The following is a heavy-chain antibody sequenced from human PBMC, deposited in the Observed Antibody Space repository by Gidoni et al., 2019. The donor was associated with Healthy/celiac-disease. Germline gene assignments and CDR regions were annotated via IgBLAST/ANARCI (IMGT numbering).Heavy chain of an antibody. V-gene: IGHV2-5*02. CDR1: GFSLSTSGVG. J-gene: IGHJ4*02. CDR2: IYWDDDK. Sequence: QITLKESGPTLVKPTQTLPLTCTFSGFSLSTSGVGVGWIRQPPGKALEWLALIYWDDDKRYSPSLKSRLTITKDTSKNQVVLTMTNMDPVDTATYYCAHAFSRRAGTDFDYWGQGTLVTVSS. CDR3: AHAFSRRAGTDFDY. D-gene: IGHD6-13*01.